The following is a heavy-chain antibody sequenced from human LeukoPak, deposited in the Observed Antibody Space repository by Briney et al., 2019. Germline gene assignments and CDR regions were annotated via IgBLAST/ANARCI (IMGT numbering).Heavy chain of an antibody. CDR1: GFTLSTYW. Sequence: GGSLRLSCAASGFTLSTYWMHWVRQAPGKGLVWVSRINSDGSRTNYADSVKGRFTISRDNAKNTLYLQMNSLRAEDTAVYYCARELYSSSSPEVGYWGQGTLVTVSS. CDR3: ARELYSSSSPEVGY. CDR2: INSDGSRT. J-gene: IGHJ4*02. D-gene: IGHD6-13*01. V-gene: IGHV3-74*01.